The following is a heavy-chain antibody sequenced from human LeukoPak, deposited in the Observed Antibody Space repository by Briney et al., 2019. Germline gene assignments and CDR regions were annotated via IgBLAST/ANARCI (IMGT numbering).Heavy chain of an antibody. D-gene: IGHD2-2*01. CDR2: IRAYKDDT. CDR3: WRGQVQYRWAYYFDY. CDR1: GYTFTIYG. Sequence: ASVKVSCKPSGYTFTIYGISCVRPGPGQRRERVGWIRAYKDDTNSAQKLQGRVTMTTDTSTSTAYSELRSLRSDDTAVYYCWRGQVQYRWAYYFDYWGQGTRVSLSS. V-gene: IGHV1-18*01. J-gene: IGHJ4*02.